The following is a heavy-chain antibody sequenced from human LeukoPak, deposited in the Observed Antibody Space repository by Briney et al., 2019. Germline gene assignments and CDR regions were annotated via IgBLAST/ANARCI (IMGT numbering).Heavy chain of an antibody. D-gene: IGHD3-3*01. J-gene: IGHJ4*02. V-gene: IGHV3-7*01. CDR3: ARDRPGDFWSGYYLFDY. Sequence: GGSLRLSCAASGFTFSSYWMSWVRQAPGKGLEWVANIKQDGSEKYYVDSVKGRFTISRDNAKNSLYLQMNSLRAEDTAVYYCARDRPGDFWSGYYLFDYWGQGTLVTVSS. CDR1: GFTFSSYW. CDR2: IKQDGSEK.